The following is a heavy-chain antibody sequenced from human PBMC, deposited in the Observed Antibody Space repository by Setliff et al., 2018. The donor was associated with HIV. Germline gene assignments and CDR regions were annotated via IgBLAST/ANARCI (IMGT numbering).Heavy chain of an antibody. Sequence: GASVKVSCKASGYTLSDYGMTWVRQAPGQGLEWMAWTSAYSGNRKFAQKFQGRVTVTRDTSTSTAYMELTSLRSDDTAVYYCARTMDYGDYEPLDYWGQGTLVTVSS. CDR3: ARTMDYGDYEPLDY. V-gene: IGHV1-18*01. J-gene: IGHJ4*02. CDR1: GYTLSDYG. D-gene: IGHD4-17*01. CDR2: TSAYSGNR.